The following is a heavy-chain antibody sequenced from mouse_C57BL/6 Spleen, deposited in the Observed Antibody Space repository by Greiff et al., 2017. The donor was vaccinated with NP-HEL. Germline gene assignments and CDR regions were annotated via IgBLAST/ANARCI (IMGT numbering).Heavy chain of an antibody. V-gene: IGHV1-76*01. Sequence: LVESGAELVRPGASVKLSCKASGYTFTDYYINWVKQRPGQGLEWIARIYPGSGNTYYNEKFKGKATLTAEKSSSTAYMQLSSLTSEDSAVYFCARSYYGSSYYFDYWGQGTTLTVSS. CDR3: ARSYYGSSYYFDY. CDR1: GYTFTDYY. D-gene: IGHD1-1*01. CDR2: IYPGSGNT. J-gene: IGHJ2*01.